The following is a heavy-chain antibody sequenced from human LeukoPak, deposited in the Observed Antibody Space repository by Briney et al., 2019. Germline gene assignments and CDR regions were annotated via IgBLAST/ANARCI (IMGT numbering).Heavy chain of an antibody. CDR3: TTVDYGDLTPAASSDY. V-gene: IGHV3-15*01. CDR1: GFSLSKVW. Sequence: GGSLRLSCTASGFSLSKVWMSWARQAPGQGLEWVGHIKTKTDGGTTEYVAPVRGRFTISRDDSGDTLYLQMNSLKIEDTAVYYCTTVDYGDLTPAASSDYWGQGTLVTVSS. D-gene: IGHD4-17*01. CDR2: IKTKTDGGTT. J-gene: IGHJ4*02.